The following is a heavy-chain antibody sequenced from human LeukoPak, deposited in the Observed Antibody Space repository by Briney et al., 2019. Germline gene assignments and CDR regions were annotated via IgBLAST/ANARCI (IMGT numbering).Heavy chain of an antibody. CDR3: ASTGGGSLIDY. CDR1: GFTFSSYS. Sequence: GGSLRPSCAASGFTFSSYSMNWVRQAPGKGLEWVSSISRSSSYIYYADSVKGRFTISRDNAKNSLYLQMDSLRAEDTAVYYCASTGGGSLIDYWGQGTLVTVSS. CDR2: ISRSSSYI. V-gene: IGHV3-21*01. J-gene: IGHJ4*02. D-gene: IGHD1-26*01.